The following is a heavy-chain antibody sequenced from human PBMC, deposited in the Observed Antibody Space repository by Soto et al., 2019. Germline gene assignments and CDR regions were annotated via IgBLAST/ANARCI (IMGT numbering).Heavy chain of an antibody. V-gene: IGHV4-4*07. Sequence: QVQLQESGPGLVKPSETLSLTCTVSGGSISSYYWSWIWQPAGKGLEWIGRIYTSGSTNYNPSLKSRVTMSVDTSKNQFSLKLSSVTAADTAVYYCARENGDYPNPNFDYWGQGTLVTVSS. J-gene: IGHJ4*02. CDR1: GGSISSYY. CDR2: IYTSGST. CDR3: ARENGDYPNPNFDY. D-gene: IGHD4-17*01.